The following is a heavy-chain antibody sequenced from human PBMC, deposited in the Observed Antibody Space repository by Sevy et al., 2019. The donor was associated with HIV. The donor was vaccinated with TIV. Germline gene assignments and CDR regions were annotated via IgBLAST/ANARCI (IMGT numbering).Heavy chain of an antibody. CDR3: ARLPTVTTSTWFDY. CDR1: GYSFTSYW. Sequence: GESLKISCKGSGYSFTSYWIGWVRQMPGKGLEWMGFIYPGDSDTRYSPSFQGQVTISADKSISTAYLQWISLKASDTAMYYWARLPTVTTSTWFDYWGQGTLVTVSS. V-gene: IGHV5-51*01. CDR2: IYPGDSDT. J-gene: IGHJ4*02. D-gene: IGHD4-17*01.